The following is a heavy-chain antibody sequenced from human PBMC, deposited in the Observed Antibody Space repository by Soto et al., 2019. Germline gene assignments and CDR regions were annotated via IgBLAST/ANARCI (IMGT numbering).Heavy chain of an antibody. CDR1: GFTFSSYG. CDR3: AKDGLPGIAAAFDY. CDR2: ISYDGSNK. D-gene: IGHD6-13*01. J-gene: IGHJ4*02. Sequence: PGGSLRLSCAASGFTFSSYGMHWVRQAPGKGLEWVAVISYDGSNKYYADSVKGRFTISRDNSKNTLYLQMNSLRAEDTAVYYCAKDGLPGIAAAFDYWGQGTLVTVSS. V-gene: IGHV3-30*18.